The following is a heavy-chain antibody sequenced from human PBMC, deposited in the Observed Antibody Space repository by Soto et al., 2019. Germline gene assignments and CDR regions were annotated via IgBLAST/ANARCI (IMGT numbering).Heavy chain of an antibody. V-gene: IGHV4-4*02. D-gene: IGHD6-19*01. J-gene: IGHJ4*02. CDR1: GGSISSSNW. Sequence: SETLSLTCAVSGGSISSSNWWSWVRQPPGKGLEWIGEIYHSGSTNYNPSLKSRVTISVDKSKNQFPLKLSSVTAADTAVYYCARGIAVAAQPWDYWGQGTLVTVSS. CDR3: ARGIAVAAQPWDY. CDR2: IYHSGST.